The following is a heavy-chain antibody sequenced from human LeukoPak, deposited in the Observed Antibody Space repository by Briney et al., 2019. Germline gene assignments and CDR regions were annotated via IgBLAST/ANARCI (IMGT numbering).Heavy chain of an antibody. CDR1: GGSFSGYY. V-gene: IGHV4-34*01. CDR3: ARLRWYYYGSGSFDY. CDR2: INHSGST. J-gene: IGHJ4*02. Sequence: SETLSLNCAVYGGSFSGYYWSWIRQPPGKGLEWIGEINHSGSTNYNPSLKSRVTISVDTSKNQFSLKLSSVTAADTAVYYCARLRWYYYGSGSFDYWGQGTLVTVSS. D-gene: IGHD3-10*01.